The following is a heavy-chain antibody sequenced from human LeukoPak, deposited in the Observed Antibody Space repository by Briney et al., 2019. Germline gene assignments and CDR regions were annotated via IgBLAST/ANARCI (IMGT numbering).Heavy chain of an antibody. J-gene: IGHJ3*02. D-gene: IGHD2-15*01. CDR1: GGSFSGYY. CDR2: INHSGST. V-gene: IGHV4-34*01. Sequence: PSETLSLTCAVYGGSFSGYYWSWIRQPPGKGLEWIGEINHSGSTNYNPSLKSRVNISVDTSKNQFSLKLSSVTAADTAVYYCVRGPGYCSGGSCYLNAFDIWGQGTMVTVSS. CDR3: VRGPGYCSGGSCYLNAFDI.